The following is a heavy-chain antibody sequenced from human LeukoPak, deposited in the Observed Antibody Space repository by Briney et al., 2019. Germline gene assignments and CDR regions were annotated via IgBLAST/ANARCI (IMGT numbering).Heavy chain of an antibody. Sequence: PGGSLRLSCAASGFTFSSYSMNWVRQAPGKGLEWVSYISSSSSTIYYADSVKGRFTISRDNAKNSLYLQMNSLRAEDTAVYYCARDLMAHYYDSSGYLNWGQGTLVTVSS. D-gene: IGHD3-22*01. CDR1: GFTFSSYS. V-gene: IGHV3-48*04. CDR2: ISSSSSTI. J-gene: IGHJ4*02. CDR3: ARDLMAHYYDSSGYLN.